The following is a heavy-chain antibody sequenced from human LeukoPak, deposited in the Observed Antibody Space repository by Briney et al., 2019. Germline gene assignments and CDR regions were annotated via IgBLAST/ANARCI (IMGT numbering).Heavy chain of an antibody. CDR2: ISAYNGNT. CDR3: AVSSVDTMIYDAFDI. Sequence: GASVKVSCKASGYTFTSYGISWVRQAPGQGLEWMGWISAYNGNTNYAQKLQGRVTMTTDTSTSTAYMELRSLRSDDTAVYYCAVSSVDTMIYDAFDIWGQGTMVTVSS. D-gene: IGHD5-12*01. CDR1: GYTFTSYG. V-gene: IGHV1-18*01. J-gene: IGHJ3*02.